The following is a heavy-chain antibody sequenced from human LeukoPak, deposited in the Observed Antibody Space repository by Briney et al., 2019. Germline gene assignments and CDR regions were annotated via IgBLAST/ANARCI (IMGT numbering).Heavy chain of an antibody. Sequence: ASETLSLTCTVSGGSVFSGGYYWSWIRQHPGKGLKWIGYIYYSASTYYKPSLKSRVTISIDTSRAQFSLKLSSVTAADTAVYYCARGPLGASFVDYWGQGTLVTVSS. J-gene: IGHJ4*02. CDR3: ARGPLGASFVDY. CDR1: GGSVFSGGYY. CDR2: IYYSAST. D-gene: IGHD1-26*01. V-gene: IGHV4-31*03.